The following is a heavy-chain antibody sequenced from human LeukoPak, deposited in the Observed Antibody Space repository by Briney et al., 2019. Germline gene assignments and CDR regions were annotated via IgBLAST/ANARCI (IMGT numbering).Heavy chain of an antibody. CDR3: VRDDPSPEAFDL. CDR2: ISAIDDST. V-gene: IGHV3-23*01. CDR1: GFTFSSYA. Sequence: GGSLRLSCAASGFTFSSYAMDWVRQAPGKGLEWVSAISAIDDSTHYADSVKGRFTISRDNAKNTLYLQMNSLRAEDTAVYYCVRDDPSPEAFDLWGQGTMVTVSS. J-gene: IGHJ3*01.